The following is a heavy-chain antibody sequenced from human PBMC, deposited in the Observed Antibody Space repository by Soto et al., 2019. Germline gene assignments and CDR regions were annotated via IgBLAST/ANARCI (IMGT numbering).Heavy chain of an antibody. J-gene: IGHJ6*02. CDR2: TNPNSGNT. Sequence: QVQLVQSGAEAKKPGASVKVSCKASGYTFTSYDINWVRQATGQGLEWMGWTNPNSGNTGYAQKFQGRVTMTRNTSISTAYMELSSLRSEDTAVYYCARWPDGYYYYGMDVWGQGTTVTVSS. CDR3: ARWPDGYYYYGMDV. CDR1: GYTFTSYD. V-gene: IGHV1-8*01.